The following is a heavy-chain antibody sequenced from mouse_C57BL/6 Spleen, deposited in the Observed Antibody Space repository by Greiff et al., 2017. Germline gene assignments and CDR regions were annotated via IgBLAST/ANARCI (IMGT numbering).Heavy chain of an antibody. Sequence: QVQLQQPGPGLVQPSQSLSITCTVSGFSFTSYGVHWVRQSPGKGLEWLGVIWSGGSTDYYAAFISRVSISKDNSNSQVFFKMNRLQADDTAIYYCARDSSCYPWFAYWGQGTRVTVSA. D-gene: IGHD3-2*02. CDR3: ARDSSCYPWFAY. J-gene: IGHJ3*01. CDR1: GFSFTSYG. V-gene: IGHV2-2*01. CDR2: IWSGGST.